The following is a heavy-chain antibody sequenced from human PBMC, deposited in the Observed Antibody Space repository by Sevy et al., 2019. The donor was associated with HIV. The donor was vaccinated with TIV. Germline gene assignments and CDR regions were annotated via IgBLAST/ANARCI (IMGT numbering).Heavy chain of an antibody. Sequence: GESLKISCKGSGYSFTSYWIGWVRQMPGKGLEWMGIIYPGDSDTRYSPSFQGQVTISADKSISTAYLQGSSLKASDTAMYYCATRRGDSDYYGSGSYYSPWGQGTLVTVSS. D-gene: IGHD3-10*01. CDR3: ATRRGDSDYYGSGSYYSP. CDR1: GYSFTSYW. CDR2: IYPGDSDT. V-gene: IGHV5-51*01. J-gene: IGHJ5*02.